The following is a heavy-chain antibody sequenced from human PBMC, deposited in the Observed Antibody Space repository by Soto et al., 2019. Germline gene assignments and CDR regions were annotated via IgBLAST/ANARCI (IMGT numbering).Heavy chain of an antibody. Sequence: SETLSLTCTVSGGSISSDYWSWILQPPGKGLEWIGYIYYSGSTNYNPSLKSRVTISVDTSKNQFSLKLSSVTAADTAVYYCARGGCSGGSCYSDFDDWGQGTLVTVSS. D-gene: IGHD2-15*01. V-gene: IGHV4-59*12. CDR3: ARGGCSGGSCYSDFDD. CDR2: IYYSGST. J-gene: IGHJ4*02. CDR1: GGSISSDY.